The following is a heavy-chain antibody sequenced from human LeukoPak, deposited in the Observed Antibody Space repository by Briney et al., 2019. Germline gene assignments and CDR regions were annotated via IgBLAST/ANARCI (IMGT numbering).Heavy chain of an antibody. CDR1: GGSFSTYY. CDR3: ARDAKYYYGSRTYFFFEY. CDR2: IYTSGTT. D-gene: IGHD3-10*01. J-gene: IGHJ4*02. Sequence: PSETLSLTCTVSGGSFSTYYRSWIRQPAGKGLEWIGHIYTSGTTNYNPSLKSRVTMSIDTSKNQFSLKLSSVTAADTAIYYCARDAKYYYGSRTYFFFEYWGQGTLLSVSS. V-gene: IGHV4-4*07.